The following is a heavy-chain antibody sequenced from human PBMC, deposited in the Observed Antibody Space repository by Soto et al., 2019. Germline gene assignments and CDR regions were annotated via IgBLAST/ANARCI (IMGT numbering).Heavy chain of an antibody. J-gene: IGHJ4*02. CDR1: DFNFNTFS. CDR3: AREGRGYCSSTSCPGI. CDR2: IKQDGTEK. Sequence: EVQLVESGEGWFKPGGSRKLSCAASDFNFNTFSMIWFPRAPGKGLVGGANIKQDGTEKNYVDSVKGRFTISRDNAKNSLYLQMNSLRAEDTAVYYCAREGRGYCSSTSCPGIWGQGTLVTVSS. D-gene: IGHD2-2*01. V-gene: IGHV3-7*01.